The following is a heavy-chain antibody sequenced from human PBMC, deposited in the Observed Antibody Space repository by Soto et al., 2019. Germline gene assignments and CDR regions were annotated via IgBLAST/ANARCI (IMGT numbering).Heavy chain of an antibody. CDR3: ARDHDFWSGYPNHPRYYYYGMDV. V-gene: IGHV1-18*01. D-gene: IGHD3-3*01. CDR1: GYTFTSYG. CDR2: ISAYNGNT. J-gene: IGHJ6*02. Sequence: QVQLVQSGAEVKKPGASVKVSCKASGYTFTSYGISWGRQAPGQGLEWMGWISAYNGNTNYAQKLQGRVTMTTDTSTSTAYMELRSLRSDDTAVYYCARDHDFWSGYPNHPRYYYYGMDVWGHGTTVTVSS.